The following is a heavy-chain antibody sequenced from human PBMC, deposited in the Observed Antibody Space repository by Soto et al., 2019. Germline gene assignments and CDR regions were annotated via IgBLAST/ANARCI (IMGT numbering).Heavy chain of an antibody. J-gene: IGHJ4*02. Sequence: GGSLRLSCASSGFTFSIYAMICVRQAPGKGLEWVSAISGSGGSTYYADSVKGRFTISRDNSKNTLYLQMNSLRAEDTAVYYCAKRSGWSISYWGQGTLVTVSS. V-gene: IGHV3-23*01. CDR2: ISGSGGST. D-gene: IGHD6-19*01. CDR1: GFTFSIYA. CDR3: AKRSGWSISY.